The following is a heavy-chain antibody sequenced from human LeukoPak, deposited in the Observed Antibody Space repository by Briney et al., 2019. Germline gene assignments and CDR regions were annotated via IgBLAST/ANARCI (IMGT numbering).Heavy chain of an antibody. CDR2: TYRRSKWSN. V-gene: IGHV6-1*01. CDR1: GDSVSSNSAT. Sequence: SQTLTLTCAISGDSVSSNSATWNWIRQSPSRGLEWLGRTYRRSKWSNDYAVSLRGRISINPDTSKNQFSLQLNSVTPEDTAVYYCARGYGGATDCWGRGTLVTVSS. D-gene: IGHD3-16*01. CDR3: ARGYGGATDC. J-gene: IGHJ4*02.